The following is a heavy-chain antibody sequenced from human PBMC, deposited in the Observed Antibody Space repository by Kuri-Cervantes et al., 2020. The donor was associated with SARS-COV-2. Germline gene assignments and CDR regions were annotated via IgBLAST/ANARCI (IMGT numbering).Heavy chain of an antibody. Sequence: ASVKVPCKPADDTFSSYGFSWARQAPGQGLEWMGWISPYNHNTKYAEKLQGRVTMTTDTSTSTAYMELRGLRSDDTAVYYCARVRGSKYYYGSRYYYYYMDVWGQGTTVTVSS. D-gene: IGHD3-10*01. V-gene: IGHV1-18*01. CDR1: DDTFSSYG. CDR3: ARVRGSKYYYGSRYYYYYMDV. CDR2: ISPYNHNT. J-gene: IGHJ6*03.